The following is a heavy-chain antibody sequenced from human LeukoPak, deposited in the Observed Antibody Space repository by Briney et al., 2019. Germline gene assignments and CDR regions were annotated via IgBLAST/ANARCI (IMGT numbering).Heavy chain of an antibody. CDR1: GFTFDDYG. V-gene: IGHV3-20*04. Sequence: GGSLRLSCAASGFTFDDYGMSWVRQAPGKGLEWVSGINWNGGSTGYADSVKGRFTISRDNAKNSLYLQMNSLRAEDTALYYCARALYGWYEPYYFDYWGQGTLVTVSS. J-gene: IGHJ4*02. CDR2: INWNGGST. CDR3: ARALYGWYEPYYFDY. D-gene: IGHD6-19*01.